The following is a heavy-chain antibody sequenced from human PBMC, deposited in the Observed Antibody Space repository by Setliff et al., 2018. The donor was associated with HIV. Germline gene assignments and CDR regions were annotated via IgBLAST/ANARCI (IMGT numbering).Heavy chain of an antibody. V-gene: IGHV4-59*08. Sequence: PSETLSLTCTVSGGSISSSSWSWIRQPPGKGLEWIGYLHYSVSSTYNPSLKSRVTISVDTSKNQFSLKLSSVTVADTAVYYWARHRSGNRYYFGFDPWGQGTLVNVSS. J-gene: IGHJ5*02. D-gene: IGHD1-7*01. CDR1: GGSISSSS. CDR3: ARHRSGNRYYFGFDP. CDR2: LHYSVSS.